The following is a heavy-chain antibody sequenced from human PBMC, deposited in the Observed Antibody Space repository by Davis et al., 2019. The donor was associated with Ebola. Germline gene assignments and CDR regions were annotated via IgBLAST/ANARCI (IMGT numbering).Heavy chain of an antibody. J-gene: IGHJ4*02. CDR1: GYYFTSYW. CDR2: IDPSDSKT. V-gene: IGHV5-10-1*01. D-gene: IGHD3/OR15-3a*01. CDR3: SGFGLE. Sequence: TVSCKGSGYYFTSYWISWVRQMPGRGLEWMGRIDPSDSKTDYSPSFQGHVTISVDKSISTVYLHWSSLKASDTAMYYCSGFGLEWGQGTLVTVSS.